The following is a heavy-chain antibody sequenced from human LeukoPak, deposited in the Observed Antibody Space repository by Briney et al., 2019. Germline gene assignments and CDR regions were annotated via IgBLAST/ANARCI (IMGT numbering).Heavy chain of an antibody. Sequence: GGSLRLSCAASGFTFSSYSMNWVRQAPGKGLEWVSSISGSSNYIYYADSVKGRFTISRDNAKNSLYLQMNSLRAGDTAVYYCAREVHYYDSSGYFLFDYWGQGTLVTVSS. J-gene: IGHJ4*02. CDR2: ISGSSNYI. V-gene: IGHV3-21*01. CDR1: GFTFSSYS. CDR3: AREVHYYDSSGYFLFDY. D-gene: IGHD3-22*01.